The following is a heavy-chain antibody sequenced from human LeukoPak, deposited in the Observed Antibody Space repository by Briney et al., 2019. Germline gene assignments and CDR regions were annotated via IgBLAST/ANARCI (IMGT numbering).Heavy chain of an antibody. CDR3: ERDEGGDFWSGYYGD. Sequence: GASVKVSCKASGGTFSSYAISWVRQAPGQGLEWMGGIIPIFGTANYAQKFQGRVTITTDESTSTAYMELSSLRSEDTAVYYCERDEGGDFWSGYYGDWGQGTLVLVSS. CDR1: GGTFSSYA. J-gene: IGHJ4*02. D-gene: IGHD3-3*01. V-gene: IGHV1-69*05. CDR2: IIPIFGTA.